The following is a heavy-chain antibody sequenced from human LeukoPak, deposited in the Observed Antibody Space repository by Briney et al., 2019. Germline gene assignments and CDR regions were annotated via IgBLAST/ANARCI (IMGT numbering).Heavy chain of an antibody. CDR2: INHSGST. J-gene: IGHJ4*02. CDR3: ARVGADFWSGYPIGEFDY. Sequence: SETLSLTCAVYGGSFSGYYRSWIRQPPGKGLEWIGEINHSGSTNYNPSLKSRVTISVDTSKNQFSLKLSSVTAADTAVYYCARVGADFWSGYPIGEFDYWGQGTLVTVSS. CDR1: GGSFSGYY. V-gene: IGHV4-34*01. D-gene: IGHD3-3*01.